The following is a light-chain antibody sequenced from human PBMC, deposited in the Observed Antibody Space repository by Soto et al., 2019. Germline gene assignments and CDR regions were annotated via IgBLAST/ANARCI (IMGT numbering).Light chain of an antibody. V-gene: IGKV3-11*01. CDR3: QQRSNWPPRFT. J-gene: IGKJ3*01. Sequence: EIVLTQSPATLSLSPGERATLSCRASQSVSSYLAWYQQKPGQAPRLLIYDASNRATGIPARVSGSGSGTDFTLTISSLEPEDFAVYYCQQRSNWPPRFTFGPGTKGDIK. CDR1: QSVSSY. CDR2: DAS.